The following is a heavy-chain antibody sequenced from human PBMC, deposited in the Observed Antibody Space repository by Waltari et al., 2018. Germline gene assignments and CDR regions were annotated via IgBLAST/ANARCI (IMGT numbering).Heavy chain of an antibody. J-gene: IGHJ6*02. CDR1: GYRFTSYW. D-gene: IGHD6-6*01. Sequence: EVQLVQSGAAVKKPGEALKISCKGYGYRFTSYWIGWVSQRPGKGLECIGIIYPGDSDTRSSPSFQGQVTISADKSISTAYLQWSSLKASDTAMYYCARQSSGVYYYYGMDVWGQGTTVTVSS. CDR3: ARQSSGVYYYYGMDV. CDR2: IYPGDSDT. V-gene: IGHV5-51*01.